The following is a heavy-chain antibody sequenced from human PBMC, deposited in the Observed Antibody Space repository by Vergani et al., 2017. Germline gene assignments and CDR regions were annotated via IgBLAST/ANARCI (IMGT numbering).Heavy chain of an antibody. Sequence: QVQLVQSGAEVKKPGSSVKVSCKASGGTFSSYAISWVRQAPGQGLEWMGGIIPTFGTANYAQKFQGRVTITADESTSTAYMELSSLRSEDTAVYSCARGPAAMGYYYYYMDVWGKGTTVTVSS. J-gene: IGHJ6*03. V-gene: IGHV1-69*01. CDR2: IIPTFGTA. CDR1: GGTFSSYA. D-gene: IGHD2-2*01. CDR3: ARGPAAMGYYYYYMDV.